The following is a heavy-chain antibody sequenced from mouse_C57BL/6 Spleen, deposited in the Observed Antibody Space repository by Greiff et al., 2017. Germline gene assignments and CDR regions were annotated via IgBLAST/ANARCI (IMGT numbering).Heavy chain of an antibody. CDR3: TTSGGPTGAMDY. V-gene: IGHV14-1*01. Sequence: EVQRVESGAELVRPGASVKLSCTASGFNIKDYYMHWVKQRPEQGLEWIGRIDPEDGDTESAPKFQGKATMTADTSSNTSYLQPSSLTSEDTAVYYCTTSGGPTGAMDYWGQGTSVTVSS. D-gene: IGHD1-1*01. J-gene: IGHJ4*01. CDR2: IDPEDGDT. CDR1: GFNIKDYY.